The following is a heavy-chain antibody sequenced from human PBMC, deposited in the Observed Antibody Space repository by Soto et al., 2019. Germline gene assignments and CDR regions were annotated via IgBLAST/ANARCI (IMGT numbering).Heavy chain of an antibody. J-gene: IGHJ5*02. V-gene: IGHV3-11*05. D-gene: IGHD3-10*01. CDR3: ASGGSLWFGANWFDP. CDR1: GFTFSDYY. Sequence: QVQLVESGGGLVKPGGSLRLSCAASGFTFSDYYMSWIRQAPGKGLEWVSYISSSSSYTNYADSVKGRFTISRDNANNSLYLQMNSLRVEDTAVYYCASGGSLWFGANWFDPWGQGTLVTVSS. CDR2: ISSSSSYT.